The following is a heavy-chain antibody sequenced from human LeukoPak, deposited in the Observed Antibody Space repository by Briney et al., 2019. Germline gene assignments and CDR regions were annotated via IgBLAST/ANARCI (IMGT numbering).Heavy chain of an antibody. CDR2: ISVYNGNT. D-gene: IGHD2-2*01. J-gene: IGHJ4*02. CDR3: ARGYCSSATCRHFDY. V-gene: IGHV1-18*01. Sequence: ASVKVSCKASGYAFTNHAISWVRQAPGQGLEWMGWISVYNGNTNYAQKLQGRVTMTADTSTTTAYMELRSLRSDDTAVYYCARGYCSSATCRHFDYWGQGALVTVSS. CDR1: GYAFTNHA.